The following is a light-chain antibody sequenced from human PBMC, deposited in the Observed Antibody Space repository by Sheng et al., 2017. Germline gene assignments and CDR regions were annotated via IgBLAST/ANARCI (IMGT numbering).Light chain of an antibody. Sequence: QSVVTQPPSASGTPGQRVTISCSGSSSNIGINDVYWYQQLPATAPKLLMYGENQRPSGVPDRFSGSKSGTSASLAISGLRSEDEAAYYCAAWDDSLSGVVFGGGTKLTV. V-gene: IGLV1-47*01. J-gene: IGLJ2*01. CDR2: GEN. CDR1: SSNIGIND. CDR3: AAWDDSLSGVV.